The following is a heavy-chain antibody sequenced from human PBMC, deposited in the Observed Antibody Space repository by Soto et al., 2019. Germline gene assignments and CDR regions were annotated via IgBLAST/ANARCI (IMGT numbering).Heavy chain of an antibody. D-gene: IGHD3-10*01. CDR3: ARGRYYGSGPVSY. Sequence: SETLSLTCTVSGGSISSGDYYWSWIRQPPGKGLEWIGYIYYSGSTYYNPSLKSRVTISVDTSKNQFSLKLSSVTAADTAVYYCARGRYYGSGPVSYWGQGTLVTVSS. V-gene: IGHV4-30-4*01. J-gene: IGHJ4*02. CDR2: IYYSGST. CDR1: GGSISSGDYY.